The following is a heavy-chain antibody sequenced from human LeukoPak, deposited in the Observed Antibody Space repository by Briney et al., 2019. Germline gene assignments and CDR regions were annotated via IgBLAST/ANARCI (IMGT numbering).Heavy chain of an antibody. J-gene: IGHJ4*02. D-gene: IGHD4-17*01. CDR2: ISYDGSNK. V-gene: IGHV3-30*18. CDR3: AKGHLLYGDYGDHYYFDY. CDR1: GFTISNYG. Sequence: GGSLRLSCTASGFTISNYGMHWVRQAPGKGLEWVALISYDGSNKNHADSVKGRFTISRDNSKKTLYLQMNSLRAEDTAVYYCAKGHLLYGDYGDHYYFDYWGQGTLVTVSS.